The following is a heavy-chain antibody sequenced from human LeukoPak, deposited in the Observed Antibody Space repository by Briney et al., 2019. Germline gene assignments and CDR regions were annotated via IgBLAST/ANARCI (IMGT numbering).Heavy chain of an antibody. CDR3: ASGYDTSSMDV. CDR1: GGSISSGDYY. CDR2: IYYSGST. D-gene: IGHD3-22*01. Sequence: SETLPLTCTVSGGSISSGDYYWSWIRQPPGKGLEWIGYIYYSGSTNYNPSLKSRVTISVDTSKNQFSLKLSSVTAADTAVYYCASGYDTSSMDVWGQGTTVTVSS. J-gene: IGHJ6*02. V-gene: IGHV4-30-4*08.